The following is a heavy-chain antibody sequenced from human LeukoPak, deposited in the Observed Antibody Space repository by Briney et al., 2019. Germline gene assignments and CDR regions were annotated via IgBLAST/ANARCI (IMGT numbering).Heavy chain of an antibody. D-gene: IGHD6-19*01. CDR2: INPNSGGT. CDR3: ARDQEYSSGWAYYYYMDV. CDR1: GYSFTGYY. V-gene: IGHV1-2*02. Sequence: ASVKVSCKASGYSFTGYYMHWVRQAPGQGLEWMGWINPNSGGTNYAQKFQGRVTMTRDTSISTAYMELSRLRSDDTAVYYCARDQEYSSGWAYYYYMDVWGKGTTVTVSS. J-gene: IGHJ6*03.